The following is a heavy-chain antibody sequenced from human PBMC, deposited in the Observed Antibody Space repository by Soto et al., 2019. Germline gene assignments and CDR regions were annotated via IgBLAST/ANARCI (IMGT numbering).Heavy chain of an antibody. CDR1: GGTFSSYA. CDR3: ARDPLPPGSNCSGGSCYL. D-gene: IGHD2-15*01. CDR2: IIPIFGTA. V-gene: IGHV1-69*13. J-gene: IGHJ5*02. Sequence: SVKVSCKASGGTFSSYAISWVRQAPGQGLEWMGGIIPIFGTANYAQKFQGRVTTTADESTSTAYMELSSLRSEDTAVYYCARDPLPPGSNCSGGSCYLWGQGTLVTVSS.